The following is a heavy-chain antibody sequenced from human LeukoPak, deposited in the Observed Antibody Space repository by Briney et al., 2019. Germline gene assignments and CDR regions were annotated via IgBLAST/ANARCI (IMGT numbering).Heavy chain of an antibody. CDR3: ATDQRYAFDY. V-gene: IGHV3-48*02. CDR2: IRTTAEGARYA. CDR1: GFSFTDYP. Sequence: GGSLRLSCATSGFSFTDYPMNWVRQAPGKGLEWISNIRTTAEGARYAYYADAVKGRVTISRDDGKNTLYLHMNSLRDDDTAVYYCATDQRYAFDYWGQGILGTVS. J-gene: IGHJ4*02. D-gene: IGHD3-9*01.